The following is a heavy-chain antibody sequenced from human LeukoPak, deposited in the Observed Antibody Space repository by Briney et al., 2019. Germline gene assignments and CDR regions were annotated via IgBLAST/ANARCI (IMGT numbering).Heavy chain of an antibody. CDR1: GFTFSSYS. V-gene: IGHV3-21*01. CDR2: ISSSSSYI. Sequence: PGGSLRLSCAASGFTFSSYSMNWVRPAPGKGLEWVSSISSSSSYIYYADSVKGRFTISRDNAKNSLYLQMNSLRAEDTAVYYCSVVVVAAMGLDPWGQGTLVTVSS. J-gene: IGHJ5*02. CDR3: SVVVVAAMGLDP. D-gene: IGHD2-15*01.